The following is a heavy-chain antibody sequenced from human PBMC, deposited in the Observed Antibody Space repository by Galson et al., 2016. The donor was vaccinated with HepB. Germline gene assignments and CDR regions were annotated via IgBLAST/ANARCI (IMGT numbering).Heavy chain of an antibody. D-gene: IGHD6-13*01. Sequence: LRLSCAASGFTFSSYAMGWVRQAPGKGLEWVSAISGSGDNTYYADSVKGRFTISRDNAKNSLYLQMDSLRAEDTAVYYCARGDRHSSSWWGFDYWGQGTPVTVSS. V-gene: IGHV3-23*01. CDR1: GFTFSSYA. CDR2: ISGSGDNT. J-gene: IGHJ4*02. CDR3: ARGDRHSSSWWGFDY.